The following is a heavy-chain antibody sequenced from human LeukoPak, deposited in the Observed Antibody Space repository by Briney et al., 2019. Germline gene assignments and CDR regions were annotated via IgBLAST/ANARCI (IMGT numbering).Heavy chain of an antibody. V-gene: IGHV1-69*13. D-gene: IGHD5-18*01. Sequence: SVKVSCKASGGTFSSYAISWVRQAPGQGLEWMGGIIPIFGTVNYAQKFQGRVTITADESTSTAYMELSSLRSEDTAVYYCAREREYSYVFDYWGQGTLVTVSS. CDR1: GGTFSSYA. CDR3: AREREYSYVFDY. J-gene: IGHJ4*02. CDR2: IIPIFGTV.